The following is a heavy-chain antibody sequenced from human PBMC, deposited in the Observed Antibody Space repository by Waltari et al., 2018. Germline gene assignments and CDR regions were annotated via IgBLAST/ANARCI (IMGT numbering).Heavy chain of an antibody. D-gene: IGHD3-10*01. CDR2: INPNSGGT. J-gene: IGHJ4*02. V-gene: IGHV1-2*06. CDR3: ARVSLNYYGSGSYYYFDY. Sequence: VRHAPGQGLEWMGRINPNSGGTNYAQKFQGRVTMTRDTSISTAYMELSRLRSDDTAVYYCARVSLNYYGSGSYYYFDYWGQGTLVTVSS.